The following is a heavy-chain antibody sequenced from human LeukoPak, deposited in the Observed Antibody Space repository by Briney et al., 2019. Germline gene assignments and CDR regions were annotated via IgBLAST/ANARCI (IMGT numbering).Heavy chain of an antibody. CDR1: GGSFSGYY. J-gene: IGHJ6*03. CDR3: TRVVDPGGYYYFYYMDV. Sequence: SETLSLTCAVYGGSFSGYYWSWIRQPPGKGLEWIGEINHSGSTNYNPSLKSRVTISVDASKNQLSLKLSSVTAADTAVYYCTRVVDPGGYYYFYYMDVWGKGTTVTVSS. CDR2: INHSGST. D-gene: IGHD3-16*01. V-gene: IGHV4-34*01.